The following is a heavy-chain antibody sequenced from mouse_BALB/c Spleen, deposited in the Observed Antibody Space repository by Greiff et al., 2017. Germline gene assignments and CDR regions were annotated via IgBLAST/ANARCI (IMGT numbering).Heavy chain of an antibody. J-gene: IGHJ3*01. D-gene: IGHD1-1*02. Sequence: QVQLQQSGAELVKPGASVKLSCKASGYTFTSYYMYWVKQRPGQGLEWIGEVNPSNGGTNFNEKFKSKATLTVDKSSSTAYMQLSSLTSEDSAVYYCAYGPWFAYWGQGTLVTVSA. CDR2: VNPSNGGT. V-gene: IGHV1S81*02. CDR1: GYTFTSYY. CDR3: AYGPWFAY.